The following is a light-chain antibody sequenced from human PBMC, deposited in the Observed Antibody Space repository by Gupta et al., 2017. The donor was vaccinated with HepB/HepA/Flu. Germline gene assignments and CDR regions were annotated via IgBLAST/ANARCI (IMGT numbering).Light chain of an antibody. Sequence: ETVMTQSPATLSVSPGERATLSCRASQNIKSNVAWYQQKPGQAPRLLIYGASTRATGIPARFSGSGYGTEFTLIISSRQYEDFAVYYGHQYINWQTFGQGTKVEIK. V-gene: IGKV3-15*01. CDR3: HQYINWQT. CDR2: GAS. J-gene: IGKJ1*01. CDR1: QNIKSN.